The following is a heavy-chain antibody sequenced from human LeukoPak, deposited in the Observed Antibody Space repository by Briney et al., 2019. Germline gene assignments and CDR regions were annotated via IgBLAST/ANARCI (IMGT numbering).Heavy chain of an antibody. CDR3: ARGRGFGELLSFDY. CDR2: INHSGST. Sequence: SETLSLTCTVSGGSISSSSYYWGWIRQPPGKGLEWIGEINHSGSTNYNPSLKSRVTISVDTSKNQFSLKLSSVTAADTAVYYCARGRGFGELLSFDYWGQGTLVTVSS. J-gene: IGHJ4*02. CDR1: GGSISSSSYY. D-gene: IGHD3-10*01. V-gene: IGHV4-39*07.